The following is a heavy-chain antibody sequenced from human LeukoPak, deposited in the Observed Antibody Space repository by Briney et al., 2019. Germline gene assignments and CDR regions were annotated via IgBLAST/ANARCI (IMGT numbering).Heavy chain of an antibody. CDR2: MNPNSGNT. CDR1: GGTFSSYA. V-gene: IGHV1-8*03. CDR3: ARGNDWYFDL. J-gene: IGHJ2*01. Sequence: ASVKVSCKASGGTFSSYAISWVRQATGQGLEWMGWMNPNSGNTGYAQKFQGRVTITRNTSISTAYMELSSLRSEDTAVYYCARGNDWYFDLWGRGTLVTVSS.